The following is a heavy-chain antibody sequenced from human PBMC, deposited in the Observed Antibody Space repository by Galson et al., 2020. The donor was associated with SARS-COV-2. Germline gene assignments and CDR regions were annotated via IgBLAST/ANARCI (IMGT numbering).Heavy chain of an antibody. CDR2: IYWNDDK. CDR3: AHSYDNLGELSYVPFDY. CDR1: GFSLSTSGVG. V-gene: IGHV2-5*01. Sequence: ESGPTLVKPTQTLTLTCTFSGFSLSTSGVGVGWIRQPPGKALEWLALIYWNDDKRYSPSLKSRLTITKDTSKNQVVLTMTNMDPVDTATYYCAHSYDNLGELSYVPFDYWGQGTLVTVSS. D-gene: IGHD3-16*02. J-gene: IGHJ4*02.